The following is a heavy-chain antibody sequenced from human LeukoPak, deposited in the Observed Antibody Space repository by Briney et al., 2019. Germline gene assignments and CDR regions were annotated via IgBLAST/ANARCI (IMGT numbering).Heavy chain of an antibody. D-gene: IGHD5-12*01. CDR1: GFTVSSNY. CDR2: ISGSGGST. J-gene: IGHJ4*02. Sequence: GGSLRLSCAASGFTVSSNYMSWVRQAPGKGLEWVSAISGSGGSTYYADSVKGRFTISRDNSKNTLYLQMNSLRAEDTAVYYCAKSRSGRHYWGQGTLVTVSS. V-gene: IGHV3-23*01. CDR3: AKSRSGRHY.